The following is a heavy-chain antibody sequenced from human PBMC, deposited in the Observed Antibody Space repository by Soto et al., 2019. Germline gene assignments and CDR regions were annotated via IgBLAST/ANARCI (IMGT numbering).Heavy chain of an antibody. CDR1: GYTFIDYY. CDR3: ARPPGYISDWYYFDL. D-gene: IGHD6-19*01. J-gene: IGHJ4*02. V-gene: IGHV1-2*02. CDR2: ISPKSGGT. Sequence: QVQLVQSGAEVKKPGASVKVSCEASGYTFIDYYMHWVRQAPGQGLEWMGRISPKSGGTNYAQKFQGRVTMTWDTSLNTAYMDLSSLMSEDTAVYYCARPPGYISDWYYFDLWGQGTLVTVSS.